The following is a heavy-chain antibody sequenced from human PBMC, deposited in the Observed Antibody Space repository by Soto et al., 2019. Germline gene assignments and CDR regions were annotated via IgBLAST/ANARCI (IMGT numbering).Heavy chain of an antibody. CDR3: ARSGHSFGGVI. Sequence: SGNISLTSSSSSAALHNWYGSWIRQPPGKGLEYIGYIFYSGSSDYNPSLRSRVTMSVDTSNNQFSLKLRAVTAADTAVYYCARSGHSFGGVIWGQGILVTVS. CDR1: SAALHNWY. V-gene: IGHV4-59*01. D-gene: IGHD3-16*01. CDR2: IFYSGSS. J-gene: IGHJ4*02.